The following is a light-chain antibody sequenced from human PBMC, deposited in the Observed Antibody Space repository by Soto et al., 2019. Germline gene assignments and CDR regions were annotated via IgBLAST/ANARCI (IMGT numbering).Light chain of an antibody. J-gene: IGKJ1*01. V-gene: IGKV3-20*01. CDR2: GAS. Sequence: ETVLTQSPGTLSLSPGERATLSCRASQDIANRYLAWYQLKPGQAPRLLMYGASSRATGIPDRFSGSGSGTDFTLTITRLEPEDFAVYYCQQYGSSPRAFGQGTKVEIK. CDR3: QQYGSSPRA. CDR1: QDIANRY.